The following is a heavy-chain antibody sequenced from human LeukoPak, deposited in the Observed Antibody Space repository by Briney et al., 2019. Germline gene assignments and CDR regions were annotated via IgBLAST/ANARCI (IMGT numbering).Heavy chain of an antibody. Sequence: SETLSLTCAVYGGSFSGYYWSWIRQPPGKGLEWIGEINHSGSTNYNPFLKSRVTISVDTSRNQFSLKLSSVTAADTAVYYCARLYDAYYYGMDVWGQGTTVTVSS. CDR3: ARLYDAYYYGMDV. CDR1: GGSFSGYY. V-gene: IGHV4-34*01. J-gene: IGHJ6*02. CDR2: INHSGST. D-gene: IGHD2-8*01.